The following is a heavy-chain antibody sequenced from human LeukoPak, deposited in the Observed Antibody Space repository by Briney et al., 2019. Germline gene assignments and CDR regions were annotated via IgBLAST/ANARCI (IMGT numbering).Heavy chain of an antibody. J-gene: IGHJ6*02. CDR3: ARDLEGYYGSGSYPLTYYYYYGMDV. CDR2: ISAYNGNT. Sequence: ASVKVSCKASGYTFTSYGISWVRQAPGQGLEWMGWISAYNGNTNYAQKLQGRVTMTTDTSTSTAYMELRSLRSDDTAVYYCARDLEGYYGSGSYPLTYYYYYGMDVWGQGTTVTVSS. CDR1: GYTFTSYG. D-gene: IGHD3-10*01. V-gene: IGHV1-18*01.